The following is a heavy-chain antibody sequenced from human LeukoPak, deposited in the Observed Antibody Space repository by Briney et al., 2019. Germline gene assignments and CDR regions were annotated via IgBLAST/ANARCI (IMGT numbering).Heavy chain of an antibody. CDR1: GFTFSSYS. V-gene: IGHV3-21*04. CDR3: AKGPDRWLQLYFDY. CDR2: ISSSSSYM. J-gene: IGHJ4*02. Sequence: KSGGSLRLSCAASGFTFSSYSMNWVRQAPGKGLEWVSSISSSSSYMYYADSVKGRFTISRDNAKNSLYLQMNSLRAEDMALYYCAKGPDRWLQLYFDYWGQGTLVTVSS. D-gene: IGHD5-24*01.